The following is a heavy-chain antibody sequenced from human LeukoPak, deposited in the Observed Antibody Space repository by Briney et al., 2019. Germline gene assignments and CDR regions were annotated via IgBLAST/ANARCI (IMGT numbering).Heavy chain of an antibody. CDR1: GYSISSGYY. Sequence: KPSETLSLTCTVSGYSISSGYYWGWIRQPPGKGLEWIGSIYHSGSTYYNPSLKSRVTISVDTSKNQFSLKLSSVTAADTAVYYCAREGQLWSYYYYYYYMDVWGKGTTVTASS. V-gene: IGHV4-38-2*02. CDR2: IYHSGST. D-gene: IGHD5-18*01. J-gene: IGHJ6*03. CDR3: AREGQLWSYYYYYYYMDV.